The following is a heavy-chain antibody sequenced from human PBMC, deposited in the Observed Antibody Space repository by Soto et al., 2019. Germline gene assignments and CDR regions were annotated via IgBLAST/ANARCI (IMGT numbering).Heavy chain of an antibody. CDR1: GFIFSSYW. CDR2: IKEDGSEK. J-gene: IGHJ4*02. D-gene: IGHD6-19*01. CDR3: ARNSYSSGWYPKYYFDY. V-gene: IGHV3-7*03. Sequence: LRLSCAASGFIFSSYWMSWVRQAPGKGLEWVANIKEDGSEKYYVDSVKGRFTISRDNAKNSLYLQINSLRAEDTAVYYCARNSYSSGWYPKYYFDYWGQGTLVTSPQ.